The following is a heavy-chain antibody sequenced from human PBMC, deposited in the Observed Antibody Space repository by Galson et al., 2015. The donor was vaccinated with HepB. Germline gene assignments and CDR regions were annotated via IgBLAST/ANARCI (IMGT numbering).Heavy chain of an antibody. Sequence: SVKVSCKASGYTFTSWDINWVRQATGQGLEWMGWMNTKSGNTGHAQKFQGRLTMTRSTSISTAYMELRSLRSDDTAVYYCVIVVGSIDSWGQGTLVTVSS. D-gene: IGHD1-26*01. CDR2: MNTKSGNT. CDR1: GYTFTSWD. J-gene: IGHJ5*02. V-gene: IGHV1-8*01. CDR3: VIVVGSIDS.